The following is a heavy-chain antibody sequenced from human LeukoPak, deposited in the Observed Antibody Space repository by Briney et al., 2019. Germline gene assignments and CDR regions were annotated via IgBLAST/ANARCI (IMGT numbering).Heavy chain of an antibody. CDR1: GFTFSNYT. J-gene: IGHJ6*02. D-gene: IGHD2-8*02. Sequence: GGSLRLSCAASGFTFSNYTMHWVRQAPGKGLEWVAVIWYDGSNKYYADSVKGRFTISRDNSQNTLYLQGNNLRAEDTAVYCCARGRWDTGGLHGLDVWGQGTTVTVSS. CDR3: ARGRWDTGGLHGLDV. V-gene: IGHV3-33*08. CDR2: IWYDGSNK.